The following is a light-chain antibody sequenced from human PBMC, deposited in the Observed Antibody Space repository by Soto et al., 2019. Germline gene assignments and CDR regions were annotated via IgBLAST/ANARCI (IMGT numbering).Light chain of an antibody. CDR2: GAS. CDR1: QSVSNN. Sequence: EIVFTQSPGTLSLSPGERATLSCRASQSVSNNYLAWYQQKPGQAPRLLIYGASSRATGIPDRFSGSGSGTEFNLTISSLQSEDFGVYYCQQYNNWPSATFGGGTKVDIK. V-gene: IGKV3D-15*01. J-gene: IGKJ4*01. CDR3: QQYNNWPSAT.